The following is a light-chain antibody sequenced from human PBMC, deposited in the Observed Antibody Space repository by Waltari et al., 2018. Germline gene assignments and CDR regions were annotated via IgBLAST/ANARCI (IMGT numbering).Light chain of an antibody. J-gene: IGKJ4*01. CDR2: GAS. CDR3: QQYSNWPLT. Sequence: TQSPATLSVSPGERATLSCRASQSVSSNLAWYQQKPGQAPRLLIYGASTRATGIPARFSGSGSGTEFTLTISSLQSEDFAVYYCQQYSNWPLTFGGGTKVEIK. CDR1: QSVSSN. V-gene: IGKV3-15*01.